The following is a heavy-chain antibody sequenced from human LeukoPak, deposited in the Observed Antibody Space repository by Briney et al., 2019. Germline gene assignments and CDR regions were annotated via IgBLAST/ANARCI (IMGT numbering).Heavy chain of an antibody. CDR1: GGSVSSGRYY. J-gene: IGHJ4*02. CDR3: ASGGSYYVLDS. V-gene: IGHV4-61*01. CDR2: IYYNGNT. D-gene: IGHD1-26*01. Sequence: SETLSLTCTVSGGSVSSGRYYWSWIRQPPGKGLEWIGYIYYNGNTDYNPPLKSRVTISLGTSKNQFFLKLSSMTAADTAVYYCASGGSYYVLDSWGQGTLVTVSS.